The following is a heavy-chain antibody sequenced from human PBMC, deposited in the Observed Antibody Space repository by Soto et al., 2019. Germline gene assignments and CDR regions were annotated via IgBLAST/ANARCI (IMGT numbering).Heavy chain of an antibody. CDR2: INPNSGGT. CDR3: ARGTGYYDSSGYYLDAFDI. CDR1: GGTFSSYA. Sequence: ASVKVSCKASGGTFSSYAISWVRQAPGQGLEWMGWINPNSGGTNYAQKFQGWVTMTRDTSISTAYMELSRLRSDDTAVYYCARGTGYYDSSGYYLDAFDIWGQGTMVTVSS. J-gene: IGHJ3*02. V-gene: IGHV1-2*04. D-gene: IGHD3-22*01.